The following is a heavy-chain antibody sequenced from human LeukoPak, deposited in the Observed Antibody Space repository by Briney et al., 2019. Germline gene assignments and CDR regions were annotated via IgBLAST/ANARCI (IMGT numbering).Heavy chain of an antibody. D-gene: IGHD6-19*01. J-gene: IGHJ4*02. Sequence: PSETLSLTCTASGGSISSSSYYWGWIRQPPGKGLEWIGSIYYSGSTYYNPSLKSRVTISVDTSKNQFSLKLSSVTAADTAVYYCARQGIAVPDDYWGQGTLVTVSS. CDR2: IYYSGST. CDR1: GGSISSSSYY. CDR3: ARQGIAVPDDY. V-gene: IGHV4-39*01.